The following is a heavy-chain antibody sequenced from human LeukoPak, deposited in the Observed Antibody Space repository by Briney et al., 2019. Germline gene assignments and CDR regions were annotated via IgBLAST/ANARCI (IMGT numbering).Heavy chain of an antibody. CDR1: GYSFTSYW. D-gene: IGHD1-26*01. CDR2: IYPGDSDT. CDR3: ARHGLLSGSYPRD. Sequence: RGESLKISCKGSGYSFTSYWIGWVRQMPGKGLEWMGIIYPGDSDTRYSPSFQGQVTISADKSIRTAYLQWSSLKASDTAMYYCARHGLLSGSYPRDWGQGTLVTVSS. V-gene: IGHV5-51*01. J-gene: IGHJ4*02.